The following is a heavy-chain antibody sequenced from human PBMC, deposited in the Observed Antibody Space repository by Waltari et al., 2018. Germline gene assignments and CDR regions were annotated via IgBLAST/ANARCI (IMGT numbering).Heavy chain of an antibody. D-gene: IGHD1-26*01. V-gene: IGHV3-30*02. CDR2: IRYDETDK. J-gene: IGHJ4*02. CDR3: ARDRTGSYYGGFDS. Sequence: QVQLVESGGGVVQPGGSLRLSCAASGFAFSGYGMHWVRQAPGQGLEWVAFIRYDETDKVYTNSVRGRFTISRDNSKNTLFLQMDSLRAEDAAMYYCARDRTGSYYGGFDSWGQGTLVTVSS. CDR1: GFAFSGYG.